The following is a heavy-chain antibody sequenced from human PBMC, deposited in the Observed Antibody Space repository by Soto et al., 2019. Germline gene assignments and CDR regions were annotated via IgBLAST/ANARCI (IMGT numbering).Heavy chain of an antibody. CDR1: GFIFSAYA. J-gene: IGHJ6*02. V-gene: IGHV3-33*01. CDR3: ARCKQKVIHCAMDV. D-gene: IGHD2-21*01. Sequence: QVHLVESGWGAVQAGRSLRVSCATSGFIFSAYAMHWVRQAPGKGLEWVAFINFDGSSKFYGDSVKGRFTVSRDNSKNTLFLQLNSLRGEDTAVYYCARCKQKVIHCAMDVWGQGATVTVTS. CDR2: INFDGSSK.